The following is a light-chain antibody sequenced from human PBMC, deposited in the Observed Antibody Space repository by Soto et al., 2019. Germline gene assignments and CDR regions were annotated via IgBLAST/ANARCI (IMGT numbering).Light chain of an antibody. V-gene: IGKV3-20*01. J-gene: IGKJ4*01. Sequence: EIVLTQSPGTLSLSPGERATLSCRASQSVSSSYLAWYQQKPGQAPRLLIYGASSRTTGIPDRFSGSGCGTDFILTISRLAHDDFAVYYCQQYGSSPPLTFGGGTKVEIK. CDR1: QSVSSSY. CDR3: QQYGSSPPLT. CDR2: GAS.